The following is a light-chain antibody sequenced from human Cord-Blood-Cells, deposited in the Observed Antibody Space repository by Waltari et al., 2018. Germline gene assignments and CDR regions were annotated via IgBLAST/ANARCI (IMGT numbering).Light chain of an antibody. CDR2: YAS. CDR1: QSVSSY. CDR3: QQRSNWPPLT. J-gene: IGKJ4*01. Sequence: EIVFTQSPDTLSLSPGERVTLSCRASQSVSSYLAWYQQKPGQAPRLLIYYASNRATGIPARFSGSGSGTDFTLTISSLEPEDFAVYYCQQRSNWPPLTFGGGTKVEIK. V-gene: IGKV3-11*01.